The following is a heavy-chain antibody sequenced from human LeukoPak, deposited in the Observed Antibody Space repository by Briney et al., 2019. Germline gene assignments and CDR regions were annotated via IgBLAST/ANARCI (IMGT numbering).Heavy chain of an antibody. Sequence: PSGALSLPCAVSGGSMNSSNWWRWVRQSPGKGLEWIGEIYQGGRTNYKSSLKSRVSISVDKSRNQLSLKLTSVTAADTAVYYCARGDASGYPDYWGQGTLVTVSS. D-gene: IGHD3-22*01. CDR1: GGSMNSSNW. CDR3: ARGDASGYPDY. V-gene: IGHV4-4*02. CDR2: IYQGGRT. J-gene: IGHJ4*02.